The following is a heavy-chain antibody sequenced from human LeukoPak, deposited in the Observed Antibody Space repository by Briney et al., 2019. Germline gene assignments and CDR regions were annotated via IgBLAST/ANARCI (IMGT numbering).Heavy chain of an antibody. V-gene: IGHV1-46*01. CDR2: INPSGGST. D-gene: IGHD6-6*01. CDR1: GYTFTSYY. Sequence: GASVKVSCKASGYTFTSYYMHWVRQAPGQGLEWMGIINPSGGSTSYAQKFQGRVTMTRDTSTSTVYMELSSLRSEDTAVYYCARPLFGIAARIDAFDIWGQGTMVTVSS. CDR3: ARPLFGIAARIDAFDI. J-gene: IGHJ3*02.